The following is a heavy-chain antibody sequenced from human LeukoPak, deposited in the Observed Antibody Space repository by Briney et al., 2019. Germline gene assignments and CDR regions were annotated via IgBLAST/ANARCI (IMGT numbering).Heavy chain of an antibody. CDR1: GYTFTNSY. CDR3: ARIRDGYNDAYDF. D-gene: IGHD5-24*01. V-gene: IGHV1-46*01. CDR2: INPDGGNT. J-gene: IGHJ3*01. Sequence: ASVKVSCKASGYTFTNSYIHWVRQAPGQVLEWMGLINPDGGNTNYAQNFQGRVTLTRDTSTSTAYMELSSLRSEDTAIYYCARIRDGYNDAYDFWGQGTVVTVPS.